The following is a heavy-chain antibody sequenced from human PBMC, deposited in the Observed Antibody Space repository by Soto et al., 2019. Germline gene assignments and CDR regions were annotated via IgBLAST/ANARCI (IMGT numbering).Heavy chain of an antibody. D-gene: IGHD3-3*01. CDR1: GFTFSSYA. V-gene: IGHV3-23*01. Sequence: GGSLRLSCAASGFTFSSYAMSWVRQAPGKGLEWVSAISGSGGSTYYADSVKGRFTISRDNSKNTLYLQMNSLRAEDTAVYYCAKDPQTYYDFWSGPPDAFDIWGQGTMDTVS. J-gene: IGHJ3*02. CDR2: ISGSGGST. CDR3: AKDPQTYYDFWSGPPDAFDI.